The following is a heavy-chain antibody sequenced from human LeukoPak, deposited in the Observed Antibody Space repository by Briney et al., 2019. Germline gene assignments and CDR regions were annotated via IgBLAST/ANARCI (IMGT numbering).Heavy chain of an antibody. V-gene: IGHV4-59*08. Sequence: SETLSLTGTVSGGSISSFSWTWIRQPPGKGLEGMEYIYYSGRTNYNPSLKSRVTISVDTSKNQFSLKLSSVTAADTAVYYCARQAQWLPSFWFDPSGQGTLVTVSS. J-gene: IGHJ5*02. CDR2: IYYSGRT. CDR3: ARQAQWLPSFWFDP. D-gene: IGHD6-19*01. CDR1: GGSISSFS.